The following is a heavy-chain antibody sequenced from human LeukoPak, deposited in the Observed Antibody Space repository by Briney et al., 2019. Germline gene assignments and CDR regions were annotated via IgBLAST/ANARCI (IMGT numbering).Heavy chain of an antibody. CDR3: ARDYRGYRAPYYFDH. Sequence: GGSLRLSCAASGFTLSSYWMSWVRQAPGKGLEWVANIKQDGSEKYYVDSVKGRFTISRDNAENSLYLQMNSLRAEDTAVYYCARDYRGYRAPYYFDHWGQGTLVTVSS. V-gene: IGHV3-7*01. CDR2: IKQDGSEK. D-gene: IGHD2-15*01. CDR1: GFTLSSYW. J-gene: IGHJ4*02.